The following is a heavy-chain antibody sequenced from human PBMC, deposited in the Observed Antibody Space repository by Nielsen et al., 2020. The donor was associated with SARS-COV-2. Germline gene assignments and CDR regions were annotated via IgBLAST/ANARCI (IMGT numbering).Heavy chain of an antibody. CDR3: AKDIEVVVVTAISYYFDY. D-gene: IGHD2-21*02. CDR2: ISGSGGST. J-gene: IGHJ4*02. V-gene: IGHV3-23*01. CDR1: GFTFSSYA. Sequence: GGSLRLSCAASGFTFSSYAMSWVRQAPGKRLEWVSAISGSGGSTYYADSVKGRFTISRDNSKNTLYLQMNSLRAEDTAVYYCAKDIEVVVVTAISYYFDYWGQGTLVTVSS.